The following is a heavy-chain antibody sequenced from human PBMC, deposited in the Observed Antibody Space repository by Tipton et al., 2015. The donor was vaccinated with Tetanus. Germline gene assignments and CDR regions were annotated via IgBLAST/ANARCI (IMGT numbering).Heavy chain of an antibody. CDR1: GFTFSSYG. CDR2: ISYDGSNK. D-gene: IGHD1-26*01. V-gene: IGHV3-30*19. Sequence: SLRLSCAASGFTFSSYGMHWVRQAPGKGLEWVAVISYDGSNKYYADSVKGRFTISRDNSKNTLYLQMNSLRAEDTAVYYCARAKYSGSYYFDYWGQGTLVTVSS. J-gene: IGHJ4*02. CDR3: ARAKYSGSYYFDY.